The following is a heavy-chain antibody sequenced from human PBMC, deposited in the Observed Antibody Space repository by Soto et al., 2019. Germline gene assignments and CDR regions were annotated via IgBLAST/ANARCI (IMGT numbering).Heavy chain of an antibody. J-gene: IGHJ5*02. CDR1: GFSLSTSGVG. V-gene: IGHV2-5*02. D-gene: IGHD3-3*01. CDR3: AHRTRVLNDFWIGYYWFDP. CDR2: IYWDDDK. Sequence: SGPTLVNPTQTLTLACTFSGFSLSTSGVGVGWIRQPPGKALEWLALIYWDDDKRYSPSLKSRLTITKDTSKNQVVLTMNIMDPVDTATYYCAHRTRVLNDFWIGYYWFDPWGQGTLVTVSS.